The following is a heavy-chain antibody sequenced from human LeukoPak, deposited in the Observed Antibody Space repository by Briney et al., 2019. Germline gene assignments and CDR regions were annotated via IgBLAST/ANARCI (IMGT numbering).Heavy chain of an antibody. Sequence: GASVKVSCKASGYTFTGYYMHWGRQAPGQGREGMGWINPNSGGTNYAQKFQGRVTMTRDTSISTAYMELSRLRSDDTAVYYCATASGSYYAEYFQHWGQGTLVTVSS. J-gene: IGHJ1*01. CDR2: INPNSGGT. V-gene: IGHV1-2*02. CDR3: ATASGSYYAEYFQH. D-gene: IGHD1-26*01. CDR1: GYTFTGYY.